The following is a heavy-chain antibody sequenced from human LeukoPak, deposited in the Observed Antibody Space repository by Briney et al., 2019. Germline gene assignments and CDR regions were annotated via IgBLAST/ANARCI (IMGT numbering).Heavy chain of an antibody. J-gene: IGHJ4*02. V-gene: IGHV3-23*01. CDR3: AKDIRSSSLYDY. CDR2: ISGSGGST. CDR1: GFTFSSYA. D-gene: IGHD6-6*01. Sequence: GGSLRLSCAASGFTFSSYAMSWVRQAPGKGLEWVSAISGSGGSTYYADSVKGRFTISRDNSKNMLYLQMNSLRAEDTAVYYCAKDIRSSSLYDYWGQGTLVTVSS.